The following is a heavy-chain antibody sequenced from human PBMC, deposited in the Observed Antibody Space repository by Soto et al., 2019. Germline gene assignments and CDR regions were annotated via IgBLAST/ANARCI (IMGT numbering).Heavy chain of an antibody. V-gene: IGHV3-9*01. CDR2: INWNSGIT. CDR1: GFTFEDHA. D-gene: IGHD3-22*01. Sequence: EVQLVESGGGLVQPGRSLRLSCAAIGFTFEDHAMHWIRQVPGKGLEWVPGINWNSGITGYADSVKGRFTISRDNANNSLHLEMNSLKTEDTAFYYCAKGRGALTVVSNWFDPWGQGTLVTVSS. CDR3: AKGRGALTVVSNWFDP. J-gene: IGHJ5*02.